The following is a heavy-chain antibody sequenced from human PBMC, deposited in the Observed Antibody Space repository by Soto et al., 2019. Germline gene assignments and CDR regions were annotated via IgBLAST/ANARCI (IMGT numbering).Heavy chain of an antibody. V-gene: IGHV4-4*02. CDR1: GGSVSSTNW. CDR3: ARDRAVSARGAFDY. D-gene: IGHD6-19*01. CDR2: IYHSGST. J-gene: IGHJ4*02. Sequence: QVQLQESGPGLVEPSGTLSLTCAVSGGSVSSTNWWSWVRQPPGKGLEWIGDIYHSGSTYYNPSLMSRVTISVDKSKNQFSLRLSSVTAADTAVYFCARDRAVSARGAFDYWGQGTLVTVSS.